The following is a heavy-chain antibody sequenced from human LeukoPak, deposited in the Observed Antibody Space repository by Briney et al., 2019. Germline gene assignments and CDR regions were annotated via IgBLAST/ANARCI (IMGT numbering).Heavy chain of an antibody. CDR2: ITRSSIYI. D-gene: IGHD3-22*01. CDR3: VNWIHGYPT. V-gene: IGHV3-21*04. CDR1: GFTFSSYS. J-gene: IGHJ4*02. Sequence: GGSLRLSCAASGFTFSSYSMKWVRQAPGKGLEWVSSITRSSIYIYYADSVKGRFTISRDNAKNSLYLQMNSLRAEDTAVYYCVNWIHGYPTWGQGTLVTVSS.